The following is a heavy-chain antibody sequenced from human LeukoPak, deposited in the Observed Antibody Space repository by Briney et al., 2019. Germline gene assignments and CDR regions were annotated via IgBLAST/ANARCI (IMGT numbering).Heavy chain of an antibody. V-gene: IGHV1-69*05. Sequence: ASVKVSCKASGGTFSSYAISWVRQAPGQGLEWMGRIIPIFGTANYAQKFQGRVTITTDESTSTAYMELSSLRSEDTAVYYCAREGLIVVHLDYWGQGTLVTVSS. J-gene: IGHJ4*02. CDR2: IIPIFGTA. CDR1: GGTFSSYA. CDR3: AREGLIVVHLDY. D-gene: IGHD3-22*01.